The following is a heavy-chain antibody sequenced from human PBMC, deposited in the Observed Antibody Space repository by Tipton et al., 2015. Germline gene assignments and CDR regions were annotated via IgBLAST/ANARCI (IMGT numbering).Heavy chain of an antibody. CDR2: INPIGST. D-gene: IGHD5-12*01. CDR3: ASLGDSGFDFDN. J-gene: IGHJ4*02. CDR1: GGSFSGYY. Sequence: TLSLTCVVYGGSFSGYYWSWIRQPPGKGLEWIGEINPIGSTNYNPSLKSRVTISVDTSKNQFSLRLSSVTAADTAVYYCASLGDSGFDFDNWGQGTLVTVSS. V-gene: IGHV4-34*01.